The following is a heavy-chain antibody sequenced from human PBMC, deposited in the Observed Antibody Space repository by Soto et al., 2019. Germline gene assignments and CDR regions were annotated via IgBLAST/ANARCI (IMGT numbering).Heavy chain of an antibody. V-gene: IGHV5-10-1*01. D-gene: IGHD6-13*01. CDR3: ARHALIAAADYYYYGMDV. J-gene: IGHJ6*02. CDR1: GYSFTSYW. Sequence: PGESLKISCKGSGYSFTSYWISWVRQMPGKGLEWMGRIDPSDSYTNYSPSFQGHVTISADKSISTAYLQWSSLKASDTAMYYCARHALIAAADYYYYGMDVWGQGTTVTVSS. CDR2: IDPSDSYT.